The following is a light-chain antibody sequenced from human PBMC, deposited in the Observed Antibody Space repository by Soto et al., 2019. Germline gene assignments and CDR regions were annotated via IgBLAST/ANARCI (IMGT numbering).Light chain of an antibody. CDR3: LQDYNYPRT. J-gene: IGKJ1*01. Sequence: AIQMTQSPSSLSASVGDRVTMTCRASQGIRKDLAWYQQKPGKAPKLLIYATSSLKSGVPSRFSVSGSGRDFTLTIISLQPEDFATYYCLQDYNYPRTFGQGTKVEIK. CDR2: ATS. V-gene: IGKV1-6*02. CDR1: QGIRKD.